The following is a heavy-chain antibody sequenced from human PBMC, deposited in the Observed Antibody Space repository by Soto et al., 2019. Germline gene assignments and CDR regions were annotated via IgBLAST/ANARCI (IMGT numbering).Heavy chain of an antibody. Sequence: HVQLVQSGAEVKKPGSWVKGSCKASGGTLSSYTISWVRQAPGQRLEWMGRIIPIRGIANYAQKFQGRVTITADKSTSTAYMELSSLRSEDTAVYYCARDKEGFDYWGQGTLVTVSS. J-gene: IGHJ4*02. V-gene: IGHV1-69*08. CDR1: GGTLSSYT. CDR2: IIPIRGIA. CDR3: ARDKEGFDY.